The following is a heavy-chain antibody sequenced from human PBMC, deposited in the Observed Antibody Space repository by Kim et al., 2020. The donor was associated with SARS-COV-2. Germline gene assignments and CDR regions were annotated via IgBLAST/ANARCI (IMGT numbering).Heavy chain of an antibody. V-gene: IGHV4-59*01. CDR1: GGSISSYY. Sequence: SETLSLTCTVSGGSISSYYWSWIRQPPGKGLEWIGYIYYSGSTNYNPSLKSRVTISVDTSKNQSPLKLSSVTAADTAVYYCARVGLHQRPYYFDYWGQGTLVTVSS. CDR2: IYYSGST. J-gene: IGHJ4*02. D-gene: IGHD1-1*01. CDR3: ARVGLHQRPYYFDY.